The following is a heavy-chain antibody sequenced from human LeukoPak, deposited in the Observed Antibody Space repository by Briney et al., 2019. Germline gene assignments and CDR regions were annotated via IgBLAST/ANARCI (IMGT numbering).Heavy chain of an antibody. J-gene: IGHJ4*02. CDR1: GGSISSSSYY. Sequence: PSETLSLTCTVSGGSISSSSYYWGWIRQPPGKGLEWIGSIYYSGSTYYNPSLKSRVTISVDTSKNQFSLKLSSVTAADTAVNYCARQGGNWGSRYWGQGTLVTVSS. CDR2: IYYSGST. V-gene: IGHV4-39*01. CDR3: ARQGGNWGSRY. D-gene: IGHD7-27*01.